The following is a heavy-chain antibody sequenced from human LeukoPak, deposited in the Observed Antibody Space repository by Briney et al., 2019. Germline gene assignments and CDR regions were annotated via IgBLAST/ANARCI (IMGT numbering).Heavy chain of an antibody. CDR3: ARGGDYGAFDI. D-gene: IGHD4-17*01. CDR2: ISYDGSNK. J-gene: IGHJ3*02. Sequence: GRSLRLSCAASGFTFSSYAMHWVRQAPGKGLEWVAVISYDGSNKYYADSVKGRFTISRDNSKNTLYLQMNSLRAEDTAVYYCARGGDYGAFDIWGQGAMVTVSS. CDR1: GFTFSSYA. V-gene: IGHV3-30-3*01.